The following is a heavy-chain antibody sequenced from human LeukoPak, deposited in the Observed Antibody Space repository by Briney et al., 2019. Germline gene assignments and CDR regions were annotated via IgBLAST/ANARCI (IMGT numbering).Heavy chain of an antibody. D-gene: IGHD6-13*01. CDR1: GYSISSGYY. CDR3: ARYSTNWGWFDP. Sequence: SETLSLTCTVSGYSISSGYYWGWIRQPPGKGLEWIGSIYHSGSTYYNPSLKSRVTISVDTSKNQFSLRLSSVTAADTAVYYCARYSTNWGWFDPWGQGTLVTVSS. V-gene: IGHV4-38-2*02. CDR2: IYHSGST. J-gene: IGHJ5*02.